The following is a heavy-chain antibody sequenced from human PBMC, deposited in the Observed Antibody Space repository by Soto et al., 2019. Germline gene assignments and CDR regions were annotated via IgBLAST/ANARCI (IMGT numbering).Heavy chain of an antibody. D-gene: IGHD1-7*01. V-gene: IGHV4-4*07. CDR2: IYTSGST. J-gene: IGHJ6*02. Sequence: SETLSLTCTVSGGSISSYYWSWIRQPAGKGLEWIGRIYTSGSTNYNPSLKSRVTMSVDTSKNQFSLKLSSVTAADTAVYYCARTRYNWNWDYYGMDVWGRGTTVTVSS. CDR1: GGSISSYY. CDR3: ARTRYNWNWDYYGMDV.